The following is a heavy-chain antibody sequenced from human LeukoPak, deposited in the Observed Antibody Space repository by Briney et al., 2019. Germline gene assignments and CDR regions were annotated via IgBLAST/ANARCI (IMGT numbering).Heavy chain of an antibody. CDR3: ARAGSGWSYNWFDP. Sequence: PSETLSLTCTVSGGSISSYYWSWIRQPPGKGLELIGYIYYSGSTNYNPSLKSRVTISVDTSKNQFSLKLSSVTAADTAVYYCARAGSGWSYNWFDPWGQGTLVTVSS. CDR2: IYYSGST. CDR1: GGSISSYY. V-gene: IGHV4-59*01. J-gene: IGHJ5*02. D-gene: IGHD6-19*01.